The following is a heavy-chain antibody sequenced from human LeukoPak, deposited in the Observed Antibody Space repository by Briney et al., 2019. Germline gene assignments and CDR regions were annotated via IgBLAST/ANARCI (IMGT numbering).Heavy chain of an antibody. Sequence: GGSLRLSCAASGFTVSSNYMSWVRQAPGKGLEWVSAISGSGTSTYYADSVKGRFIISRNNSKNTLFLQMNSLRAEDTAVYYCAKCLTGGSCYAAFDFWGQGTLVTVSS. J-gene: IGHJ4*02. CDR1: GFTVSSNY. D-gene: IGHD2-15*01. CDR2: ISGSGTST. V-gene: IGHV3-23*01. CDR3: AKCLTGGSCYAAFDF.